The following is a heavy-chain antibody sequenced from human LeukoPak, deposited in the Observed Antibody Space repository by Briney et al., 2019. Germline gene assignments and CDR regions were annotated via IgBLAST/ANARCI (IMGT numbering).Heavy chain of an antibody. CDR2: IYYSGST. D-gene: IGHD4/OR15-4a*01. Sequence: SETLSLTCTVSGGSIIGYYLSWIRQPPGKGLEWIGSIYYSGSTNYNPSLKSRVTISVETSKNQFSLKLSSVTAADTAVYYCARYANSPYYYYAMDLWGQGTTVTVSS. V-gene: IGHV4-59*12. J-gene: IGHJ6*02. CDR3: ARYANSPYYYYAMDL. CDR1: GGSIIGYY.